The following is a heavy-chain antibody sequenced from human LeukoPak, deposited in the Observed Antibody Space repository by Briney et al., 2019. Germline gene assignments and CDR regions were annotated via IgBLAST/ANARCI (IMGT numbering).Heavy chain of an antibody. CDR2: INPNSGGT. J-gene: IGHJ4*02. CDR1: GYTFTGYY. Sequence: ASVNVSCKSSGYTFTGYYMHWVRQAPGQGLEWMGWINPNSGGTNYAQKFQGRVTMTRDTSISTAYMELSRLRSDDTAVYYCARDSVTTGYYFDYWGQGTLVTVSS. D-gene: IGHD4-17*01. V-gene: IGHV1-2*02. CDR3: ARDSVTTGYYFDY.